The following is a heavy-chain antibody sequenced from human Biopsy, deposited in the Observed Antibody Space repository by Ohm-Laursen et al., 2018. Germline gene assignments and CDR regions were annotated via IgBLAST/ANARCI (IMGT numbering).Heavy chain of an antibody. Sequence: GTLSLTCNVSGGSISNLYWSWIRQPPGKGLEWIGYIYYSGSTNYNPSLKSRVTISIDTSKNQFSLNMSSVTAADTAVYYCAREFYGNGMDVWGQGTTVTVS. D-gene: IGHD4-17*01. J-gene: IGHJ6*02. CDR2: IYYSGST. CDR3: AREFYGNGMDV. CDR1: GGSISNLY. V-gene: IGHV4-59*11.